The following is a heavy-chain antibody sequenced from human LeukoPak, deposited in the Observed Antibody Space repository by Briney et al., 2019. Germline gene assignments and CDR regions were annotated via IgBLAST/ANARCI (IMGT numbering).Heavy chain of an antibody. V-gene: IGHV1-46*01. D-gene: IGHD5-12*01. CDR3: ATTNSQWLQNYYYYYYMDV. J-gene: IGHJ6*03. CDR1: GYTFTSYY. CDR2: INPSGGST. Sequence: ASVKVSCKASGYTFTSYYIHWVRQAPGQGLKWMGFINPSGGSTIYAQKFQGRVTMTEDTSTDTAYMELSSLRSEDTAVYYCATTNSQWLQNYYYYYYMDVWGKGTTVTISS.